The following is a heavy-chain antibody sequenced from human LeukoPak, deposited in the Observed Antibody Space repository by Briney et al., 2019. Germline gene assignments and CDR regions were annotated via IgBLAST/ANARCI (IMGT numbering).Heavy chain of an antibody. CDR2: IYHSGST. CDR3: ARDRNLGYRSYYYGMDV. V-gene: IGHV4-30-2*01. J-gene: IGHJ6*02. CDR1: GGSISSGGYS. D-gene: IGHD2-15*01. Sequence: SETLSLTCAVSGGSISSGGYSWSWIRQPPGKGLEWIGDIYHSGSTYYNPSLKSRVTISVDRSKNQFSLKLSSVTAADTAVYYCARDRNLGYRSYYYGMDVWGQGTTVTVSS.